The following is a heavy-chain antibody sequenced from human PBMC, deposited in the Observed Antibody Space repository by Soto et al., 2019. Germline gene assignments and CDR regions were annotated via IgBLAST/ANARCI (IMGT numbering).Heavy chain of an antibody. CDR2: IYYSGST. CDR1: GGSISSGGYY. CDR3: ARDTSPYYNYGMDV. J-gene: IGHJ6*02. V-gene: IGHV4-31*03. D-gene: IGHD1-1*01. Sequence: SETLSLTCTVSGGSISSGGYYWSWIRQHPGKGLEWIGYIYYSGSTYYNPSLKSRVTISVDTSKNQFSLKLSSVTAADTAVYYCARDTSPYYNYGMDVWGQGTTVTVSS.